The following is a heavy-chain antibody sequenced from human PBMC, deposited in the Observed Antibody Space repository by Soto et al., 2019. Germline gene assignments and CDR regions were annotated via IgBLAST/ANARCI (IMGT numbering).Heavy chain of an antibody. CDR3: ARVHGTYYDTLNGIWGGHFDY. Sequence: QVQLVQSGTEVKMPGASVKVSCKPSGYTFTNNYVLWVRQAPGQGLECMGIIDTSGGSRHYAQNFQSRVPTSRETSMSTLYIELSHVRKEDTAVFYCARVHGTYYDTLNGIWGGHFDYWGQGTQVTVSS. D-gene: IGHD3-9*01. CDR1: GYTFTNNY. J-gene: IGHJ4*02. CDR2: IDTSGGSR. V-gene: IGHV1-46*01.